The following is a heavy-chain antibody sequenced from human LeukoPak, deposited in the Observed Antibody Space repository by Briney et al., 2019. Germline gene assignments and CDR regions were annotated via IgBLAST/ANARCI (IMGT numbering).Heavy chain of an antibody. Sequence: GGSLRLSCAASGFTFSSYWMHWVRQAPGKGLVWVSRSNSDGSSTTYADSVKGRFTISRDNAKNTLYLQMNSLRAEDTAVYYCAREDFNDYYFDYWGQGTLVTVSS. V-gene: IGHV3-74*01. CDR3: AREDFNDYYFDY. D-gene: IGHD2-21*02. CDR1: GFTFSSYW. CDR2: SNSDGSST. J-gene: IGHJ4*02.